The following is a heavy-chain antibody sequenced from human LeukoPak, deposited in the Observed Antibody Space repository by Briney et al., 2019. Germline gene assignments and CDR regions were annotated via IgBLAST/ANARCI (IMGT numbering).Heavy chain of an antibody. D-gene: IGHD1-1*01. CDR2: INQDGSAR. CDR1: GFTFSRYW. CDR3: ATMGLEPLPYYFDY. J-gene: IGHJ4*02. Sequence: GGSLRLSCAASGFTFSRYWMSWVRQAPGKGLEWVANINQDGSARYHVDSVRGRFTISRDNARNSLLLQMDSLRAEDTAVYYCATMGLEPLPYYFDYWGQGTLVTVSS. V-gene: IGHV3-7*01.